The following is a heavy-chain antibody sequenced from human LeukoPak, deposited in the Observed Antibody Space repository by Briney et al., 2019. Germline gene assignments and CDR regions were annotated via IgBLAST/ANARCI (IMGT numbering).Heavy chain of an antibody. CDR1: GFTFSSYE. CDR2: ISSSGSTI. D-gene: IGHD6-13*01. V-gene: IGHV3-48*03. J-gene: IGHJ4*02. Sequence: GGSLRLSCAASGFTFSSYEMNWVRQAPGKGLEWVSYISSSGSTIYYADSVKGRFTISRDNAKNSLYLQMNSLRAEDTALYYCAREPIAAAVHFDYWGQGTLVTVSS. CDR3: AREPIAAAVHFDY.